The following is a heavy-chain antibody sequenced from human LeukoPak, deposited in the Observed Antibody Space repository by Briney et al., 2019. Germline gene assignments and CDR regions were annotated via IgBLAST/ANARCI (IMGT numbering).Heavy chain of an antibody. CDR3: AKGLHGAPRTDTFDM. CDR1: GLSVRSNC. V-gene: IGHV3-66*01. J-gene: IGHJ3*02. Sequence: GGSLTLSCAASGLSVRSNCMNWVRQAPGKGLEWVSIIYSGGSTYYAHSVKGRFTIYRDNSKNTLVLQMNSLRAEDTAVYFCAKGLHGAPRTDTFDMGGEETMVSVPS. D-gene: IGHD4-17*01. CDR2: IYSGGST.